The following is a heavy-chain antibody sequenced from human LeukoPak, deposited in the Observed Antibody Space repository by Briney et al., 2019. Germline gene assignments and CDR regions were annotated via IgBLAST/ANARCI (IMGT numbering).Heavy chain of an antibody. Sequence: PGGSLRLPCAASGFTFSTYAMSWVRQAPGKGLEWVSAISGIGDRTYYADSVKGRFTISRDNSKNTLYLQMNSLRDEDTAVYYCARETPEYDWGQGTLVTVSS. CDR2: ISGIGDRT. V-gene: IGHV3-23*01. D-gene: IGHD6-6*01. J-gene: IGHJ4*02. CDR1: GFTFSTYA. CDR3: ARETPEYD.